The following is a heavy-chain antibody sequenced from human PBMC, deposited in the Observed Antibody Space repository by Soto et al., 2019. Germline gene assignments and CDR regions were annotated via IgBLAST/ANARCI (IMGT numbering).Heavy chain of an antibody. CDR1: GFTFGIYA. V-gene: IGHV3-23*01. D-gene: IGHD6-13*01. CDR2: ISGSGGSI. CDR3: ARVAPEYSSTPRRFDF. Sequence: GGSLRLSCAASGFTFGIYAMSWVRQAPGKGLEWVSSISGSGGSIYYAHSVKGRFTISRDNTKNTLDLQMNSLRAEDTAVYHCARVAPEYSSTPRRFDFWGQGTLVTVSS. J-gene: IGHJ4*02.